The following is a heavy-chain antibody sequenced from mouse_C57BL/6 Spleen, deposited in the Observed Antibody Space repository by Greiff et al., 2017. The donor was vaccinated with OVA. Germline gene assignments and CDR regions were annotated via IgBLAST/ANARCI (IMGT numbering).Heavy chain of an antibody. D-gene: IGHD1-1*01. CDR1: GYTFTDYE. Sequence: VQLQQSGAELVRPGASVTLSCKASGYTFTDYEMHWVKQTPVHGLEWIGAIDPETGGTAYNQKFTGKAILTADKSSSTAYMELRSLTSEDSAVYYCTREILRRYYCDYWGQGTTLTVSS. CDR2: IDPETGGT. V-gene: IGHV1-15*01. J-gene: IGHJ2*01. CDR3: TREILRRYYCDY.